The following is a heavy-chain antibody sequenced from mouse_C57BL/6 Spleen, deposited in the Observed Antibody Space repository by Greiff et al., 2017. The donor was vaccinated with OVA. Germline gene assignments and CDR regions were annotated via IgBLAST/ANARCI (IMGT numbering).Heavy chain of an antibody. CDR1: GFTFSDYG. Sequence: EVHLVESGGGLVKPGGSLKLSCAASGFTFSDYGMHWVRQAPEKGLEWVAYISSGSSTIYYADTVKGRFTISRDNAKNTLFLQMTSLRSEDTAEYYCAREPSYDRSYFYFDYWGKGTTLTVSS. CDR2: ISSGSSTI. J-gene: IGHJ2*01. V-gene: IGHV5-17*01. CDR3: AREPSYDRSYFYFDY. D-gene: IGHD1-1*01.